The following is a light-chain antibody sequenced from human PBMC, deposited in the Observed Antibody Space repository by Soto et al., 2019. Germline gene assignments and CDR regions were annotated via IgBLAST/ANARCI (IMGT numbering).Light chain of an antibody. CDR3: SSHTSGSTRV. CDR2: EVT. Sequence: QSVLTQPASVSGSPGQSIAISCTGTSNYVGGYDYVSWYQQQPDKAPKLMIYEVTKRPSGVSNRFSGSKSGNTASLTISGLQSEDEADYYCSSHTSGSTRVFGTGTKVTVL. J-gene: IGLJ1*01. CDR1: SNYVGGYDY. V-gene: IGLV2-14*01.